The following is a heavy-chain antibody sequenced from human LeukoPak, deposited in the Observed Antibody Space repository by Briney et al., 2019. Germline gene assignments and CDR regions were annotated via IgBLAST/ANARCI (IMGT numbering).Heavy chain of an antibody. J-gene: IGHJ6*02. Sequence: PGRSLRLSCAASGFTFSSYGMHWVRQAPGKGLEWVAVIWYDGSNKYYAGSVKGRFTISRDNSKNTLYLQMNSLRAEDTAVYYCAGDLYYDFWSGYFPPRYYYYYGMDVWGQGTTVTVSS. D-gene: IGHD3-3*01. CDR3: AGDLYYDFWSGYFPPRYYYYYGMDV. V-gene: IGHV3-33*01. CDR1: GFTFSSYG. CDR2: IWYDGSNK.